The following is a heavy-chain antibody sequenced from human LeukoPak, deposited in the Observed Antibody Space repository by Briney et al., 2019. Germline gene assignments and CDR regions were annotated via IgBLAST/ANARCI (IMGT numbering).Heavy chain of an antibody. CDR2: INHSGST. CDR3: ARGRVWDPMYYFDY. D-gene: IGHD1-26*01. CDR1: GGSFSGYY. Sequence: SETLSLSCAVYGGSFSGYYWSWLRQPPGKGLEWIGEINHSGSTNYNPSLKSRVTISVDTSKNQFSLKLSSVTTADTAVYYCARGRVWDPMYYFDYWGQGTLVTVSS. J-gene: IGHJ4*02. V-gene: IGHV4-34*01.